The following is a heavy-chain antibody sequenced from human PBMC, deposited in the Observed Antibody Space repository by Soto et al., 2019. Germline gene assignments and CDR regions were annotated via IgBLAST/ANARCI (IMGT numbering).Heavy chain of an antibody. CDR3: ARGRGYCSGGSCYFYWYFDL. CDR2: INRSGST. D-gene: IGHD2-15*01. Sequence: QVQLQQWGAGLLKPSETLSLTCAVYGGSFSGYYWSWIRQPPGKGLEWIGEINRSGSTNYNPSLKRRVTISVDTSKNQFCLKLSSVPAAGSAVYYCARGRGYCSGGSCYFYWYFDLWGRGTLVTVSS. J-gene: IGHJ2*01. V-gene: IGHV4-34*01. CDR1: GGSFSGYY.